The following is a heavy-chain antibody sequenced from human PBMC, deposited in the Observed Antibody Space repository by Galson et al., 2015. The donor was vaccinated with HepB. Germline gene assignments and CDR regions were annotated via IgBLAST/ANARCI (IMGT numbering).Heavy chain of an antibody. CDR3: STDYYYATGV. J-gene: IGHJ6*02. CDR2: IKSKAVGGAI. CDR1: GFTFSSYV. V-gene: IGHV3-15*01. Sequence: SLRLSCAASGFTFSSYVMSWARQAPGKGLEWVGRIKSKAVGGAIDYAAPVKGRFTISRDDSKNMVYLQMNSLKTEDTAVYSCSTDYYYATGVWGQGTTVTVSS.